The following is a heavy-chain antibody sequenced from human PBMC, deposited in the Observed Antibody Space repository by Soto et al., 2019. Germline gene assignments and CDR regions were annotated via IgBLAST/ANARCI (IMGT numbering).Heavy chain of an antibody. CDR2: IYHSGST. CDR1: GGSISSSNW. D-gene: IGHD5-18*01. J-gene: IGHJ6*02. Sequence: QVQLQESGPGLVKPSGTLSLTCAVSGGSISSSNWWSWVRQPPGKGLEWIGEIYHSGSTNYNPSLKSRVTISVDKSKNQFSLKLSSVTAADTAVYYCARDGMVYGWGHSYGGYGMDVWGQGTTVTVSS. CDR3: ARDGMVYGWGHSYGGYGMDV. V-gene: IGHV4-4*02.